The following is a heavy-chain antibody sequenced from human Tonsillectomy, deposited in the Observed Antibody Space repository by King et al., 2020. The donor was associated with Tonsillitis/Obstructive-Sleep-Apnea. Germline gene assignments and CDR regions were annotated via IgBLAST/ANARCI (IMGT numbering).Heavy chain of an antibody. CDR1: GFTISSYW. CDR2: IKQDGSEK. Sequence: QLVQSGGGLVQSGGSLRLSCAASGFTISSYWMSWVRQAPGKGLEWVANIKQDGSEKHYVDSVKGRFTISRDNAKNSLYLQLNSLRAEDTAVYYGAIEGGHCMGFDYWGQGTLVTDSS. D-gene: IGHD2-8*01. J-gene: IGHJ4*02. V-gene: IGHV3-7*01. CDR3: AIEGGHCMGFDY.